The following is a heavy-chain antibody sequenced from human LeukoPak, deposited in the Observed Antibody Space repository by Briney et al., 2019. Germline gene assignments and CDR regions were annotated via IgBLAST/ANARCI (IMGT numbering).Heavy chain of an antibody. Sequence: ASVKVSCKASGYTFTSYGISWVRQAPGQGLEWMGWISAYNGNTNYAQKLQGRVTMTRDTSISTAYMELSRLRSDDTAVYYCARDTDDGYNFDYWGQGTLVTVSS. CDR2: ISAYNGNT. CDR1: GYTFTSYG. CDR3: ARDTDDGYNFDY. V-gene: IGHV1-18*01. J-gene: IGHJ4*02. D-gene: IGHD5-18*01.